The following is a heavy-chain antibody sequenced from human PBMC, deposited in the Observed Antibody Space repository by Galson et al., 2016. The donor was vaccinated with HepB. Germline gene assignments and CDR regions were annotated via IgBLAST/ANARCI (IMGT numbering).Heavy chain of an antibody. D-gene: IGHD6-19*01. CDR1: GASISGYY. J-gene: IGHJ6*02. CDR2: IYYSGRT. Sequence: ETLSLTCTVSGASISGYYLSWTRQPPGKGLEWIGYIYYSGRTNYNHSLKSRVTISVDTSKNQFSLKLSSVTAADTAVYYCARDDSGGWYGFHYGMDVWGQGTTVTVSS. V-gene: IGHV4-59*01. CDR3: ARDDSGGWYGFHYGMDV.